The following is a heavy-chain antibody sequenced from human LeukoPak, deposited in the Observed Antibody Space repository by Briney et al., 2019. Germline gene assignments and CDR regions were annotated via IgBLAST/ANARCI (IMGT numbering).Heavy chain of an antibody. J-gene: IGHJ4*02. Sequence: SVKVSCKASGGTFSSYAISWVRQAPGQGLEWMGRIIPILGIANYAQKFQGRVTITADKSTSTAYMELSSLRSEDTAVYDCARIGESGWFDYWGQGTLVTVSS. V-gene: IGHV1-69*04. CDR1: GGTFSSYA. D-gene: IGHD6-19*01. CDR3: ARIGESGWFDY. CDR2: IIPILGIA.